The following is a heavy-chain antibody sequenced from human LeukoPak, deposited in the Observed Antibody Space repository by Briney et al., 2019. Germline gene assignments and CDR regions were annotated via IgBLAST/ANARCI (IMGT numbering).Heavy chain of an antibody. CDR3: ARGTQYGPELNWFDH. V-gene: IGHV4-39*07. Sequence: SETLSLTCTVSGGSISSSSYYWGWIRQPPGKGLEWIGSIYYSGSTYYNPSLKSRVTISVDTSKNQFSLKLSSVTAADTAVYYCARGTQYGPELNWFDHWGQGTLVTVSS. CDR1: GGSISSSSYY. CDR2: IYYSGST. J-gene: IGHJ5*02. D-gene: IGHD1-14*01.